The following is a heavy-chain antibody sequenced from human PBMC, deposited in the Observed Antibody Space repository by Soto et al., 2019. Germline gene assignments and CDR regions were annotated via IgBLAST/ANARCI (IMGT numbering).Heavy chain of an antibody. CDR1: GYTLTELY. D-gene: IGHD3-16*01. CDR2: FDPEDGET. V-gene: IGHV1-24*01. Sequence: QVQLVQSGAEVKKPGASVKVSCKVSGYTLTELYMPWVRQAPGKGVEWMGGFDPEDGETIDAQKFQGRVTMTEDTSTDTAYTELSSLRAEDTAVYYDGTVRGGSTADDAFDSWGQGTTVTASS. CDR3: GTVRGGSTADDAFDS. J-gene: IGHJ3*02.